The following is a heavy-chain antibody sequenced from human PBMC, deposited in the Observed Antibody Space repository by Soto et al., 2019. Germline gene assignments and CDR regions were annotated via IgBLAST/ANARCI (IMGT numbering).Heavy chain of an antibody. CDR1: GFPFSRDG. CDR2: ITDNGGST. J-gene: IGHJ4*02. CDR3: AKERATTTAFDY. V-gene: IGHV3-23*01. Sequence: PGGSLRLSCAGSGFPFSRDGMSWVRQAPGKGLEWVSLITDNGGSTYYADSVKGRFTISRDNTKNKLFLQMNSLRAEDTSVYYCAKERATTTAFDYWGQGALVTVSS. D-gene: IGHD4-17*01.